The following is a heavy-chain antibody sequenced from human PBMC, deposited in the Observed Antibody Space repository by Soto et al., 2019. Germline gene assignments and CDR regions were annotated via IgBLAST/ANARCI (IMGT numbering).Heavy chain of an antibody. D-gene: IGHD3-10*01. CDR1: GGSISSYY. Sequence: SETLSLTCTVSGGSISSYYWTWIRQPSGKGLEWIGRIYTSGSTNYNPSLKSRVTLSVDTSKNQFSLKLISVTAADTAVYYCARDLKFGQADYWGQGSQVTVSS. J-gene: IGHJ4*02. CDR3: ARDLKFGQADY. CDR2: IYTSGST. V-gene: IGHV4-4*07.